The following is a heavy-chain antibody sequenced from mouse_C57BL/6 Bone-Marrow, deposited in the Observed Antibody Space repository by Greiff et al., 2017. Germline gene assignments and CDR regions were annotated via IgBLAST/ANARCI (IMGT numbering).Heavy chain of an antibody. CDR3: AMVRSYFDY. D-gene: IGHD1-1*01. CDR2: INPGSGGT. Sequence: QVQLQQSGAELARPGASVKLSCKASGYTFTSYGISWVKQRTGQGLEWIGEINPGSGGTNYNQKFKGKATLTVDKSSSTAYMQLSSLTSEDSAVYYCAMVRSYFDYWGQGTTLTVSS. V-gene: IGHV1-81*01. J-gene: IGHJ2*01. CDR1: GYTFTSYG.